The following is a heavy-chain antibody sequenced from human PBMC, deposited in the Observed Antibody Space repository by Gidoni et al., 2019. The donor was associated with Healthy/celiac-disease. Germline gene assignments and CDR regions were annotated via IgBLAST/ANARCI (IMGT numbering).Heavy chain of an antibody. CDR1: GYTFTSYA. Sequence: QVQLVQSGAEVKKPGASVKVSCTASGYTFTSYAMHWVRQAPGQRLEWMGWINAGNGNTKYSQKFQGRVTITRDTSASTAYMELSSLRSEDTAVYYCARASSVVEWYDYWGQGTLVTVSS. CDR3: ARASSVVEWYDY. V-gene: IGHV1-3*01. J-gene: IGHJ4*02. D-gene: IGHD3-3*01. CDR2: INAGNGNT.